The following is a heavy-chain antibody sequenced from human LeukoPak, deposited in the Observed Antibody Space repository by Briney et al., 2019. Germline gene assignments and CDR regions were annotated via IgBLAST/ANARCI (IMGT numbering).Heavy chain of an antibody. CDR2: INPNSGGT. J-gene: IGHJ4*02. Sequence: ASVKVSCKASGYTFTGYYMHWVRQAPGQGLEGMGWINPNSGGTNYAQKFQGRVTMTRDTSIRTAYMELSRLRSDDTAVYYCARASYCSSTSCYWDTYYDFWSGYTDFDYWGQGTLVTVSS. CDR3: ARASYCSSTSCYWDTYYDFWSGYTDFDY. V-gene: IGHV1-2*02. D-gene: IGHD3-3*01. CDR1: GYTFTGYY.